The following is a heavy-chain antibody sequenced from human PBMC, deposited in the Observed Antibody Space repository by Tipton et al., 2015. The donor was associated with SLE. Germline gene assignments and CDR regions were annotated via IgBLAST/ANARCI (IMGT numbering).Heavy chain of an antibody. CDR1: GGSISSGDYY. D-gene: IGHD2-15*01. Sequence: TLSLTCTVSGGSISSGDYYWSWIRQPPGKGLEWIGYIYYSGSTYYNPSLKSRVTMSVDTSKKQFSLRLTSVTAADTAVYYCAREDPGRCLFDYWGQGTLVTVPS. J-gene: IGHJ4*02. CDR2: IYYSGST. CDR3: AREDPGRCLFDY. V-gene: IGHV4-30-4*01.